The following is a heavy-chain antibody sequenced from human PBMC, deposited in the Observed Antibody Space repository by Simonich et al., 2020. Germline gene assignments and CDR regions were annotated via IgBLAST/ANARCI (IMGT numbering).Heavy chain of an antibody. CDR2: IYHSGST. D-gene: IGHD1-1*01. V-gene: IGHV4-38-2*02. Sequence: QVQLQESGPGLVKPSETLSLTCAVSGYSISSGNSWGWIRQPPGKGLEWIGSIYHSGSTYYNPSLKSRGTISVDTSKNQFSLKLSSVTAADTAVYYCARDPGLTGTTSWFDPWGQGTLVTVSS. CDR1: GYSISSGNS. CDR3: ARDPGLTGTTSWFDP. J-gene: IGHJ5*02.